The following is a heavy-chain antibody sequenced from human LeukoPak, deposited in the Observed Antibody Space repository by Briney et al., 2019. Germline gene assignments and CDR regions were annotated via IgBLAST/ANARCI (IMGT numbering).Heavy chain of an antibody. J-gene: IGHJ5*02. Sequence: ASVKVSCTASGYTFTSYYMHWVRQAPGQGLEWMGIINPSGGSTSYAQKFQGRVTMTRDTSTSTVYMELSSLRSEDTAVYYCARVGVQNWFDPWGQGTLVTVSS. CDR2: INPSGGST. V-gene: IGHV1-46*01. D-gene: IGHD2-8*01. CDR1: GYTFTSYY. CDR3: ARVGVQNWFDP.